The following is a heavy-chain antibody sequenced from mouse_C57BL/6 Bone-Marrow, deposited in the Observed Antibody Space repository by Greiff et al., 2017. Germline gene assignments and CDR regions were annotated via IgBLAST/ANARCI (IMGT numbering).Heavy chain of an antibody. J-gene: IGHJ1*03. D-gene: IGHD4-1*01. CDR3: ARHEDEAGTGWYFDV. CDR2: FYPGSGSI. V-gene: IGHV1-62-2*01. Sequence: VQLQQSGAELVKPGASVKLSCKASGYTFTEYTIHWVKQRSGQGLEWIGWFYPGSGSIKYNEKFKDKAKLTADEASSTVYMELSRLTSEDSAVYFCARHEDEAGTGWYFDVWGTGTTVTVSS. CDR1: GYTFTEYT.